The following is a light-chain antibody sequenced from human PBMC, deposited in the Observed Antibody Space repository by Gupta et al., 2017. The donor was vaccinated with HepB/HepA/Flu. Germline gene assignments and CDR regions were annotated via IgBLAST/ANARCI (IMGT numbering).Light chain of an antibody. J-gene: IGLJ1*01. Sequence: QSALTPPRSVSGSPGQSVTISCTGTSSDIGGYVSWFQQHPGKAPKLMIFEVTKRPSGVPDRFSDSKSGNTASLTISGLQAEDEADYYCCSYAAYTYVFGTGTEVSVL. V-gene: IGLV2-11*01. CDR1: SSDIGGY. CDR2: EVT. CDR3: CSYAAYTYV.